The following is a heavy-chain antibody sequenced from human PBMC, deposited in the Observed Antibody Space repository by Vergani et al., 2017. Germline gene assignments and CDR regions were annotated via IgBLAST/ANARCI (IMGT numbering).Heavy chain of an antibody. V-gene: IGHV4-31*03. Sequence: QVQLQESGPGLVRPSQTLSLTCTVSGGSISSGNYYWSWIRQHPGKGLEWIGYIYYSGSTYYNPSLKSRVTISVDTTTNQFSLKLSSVTAADTAVYYCARSSGKSIATRNWFDPWGQGTLVTVSS. CDR2: IYYSGST. CDR3: ARSSGKSIATRNWFDP. J-gene: IGHJ5*02. CDR1: GGSISSGNYY. D-gene: IGHD6-6*01.